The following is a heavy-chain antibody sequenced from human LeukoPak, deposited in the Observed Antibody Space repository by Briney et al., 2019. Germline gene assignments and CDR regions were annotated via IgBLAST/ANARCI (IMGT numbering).Heavy chain of an antibody. Sequence: GGSLRLSCAASGFTFSSYGMHWVRQAPGKGLEWVAFIRYDGSNKYYADSVKGRFTISRDNSKNTLYLQMNSLRAEDTAVYYCAKEGAQFPFDYWGQGTLVTVSS. CDR3: AKEGAQFPFDY. CDR2: IRYDGSNK. J-gene: IGHJ4*02. V-gene: IGHV3-30*02. CDR1: GFTFSSYG.